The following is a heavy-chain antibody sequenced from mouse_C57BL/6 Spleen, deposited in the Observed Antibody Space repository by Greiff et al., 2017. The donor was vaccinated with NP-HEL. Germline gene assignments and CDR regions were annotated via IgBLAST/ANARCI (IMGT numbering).Heavy chain of an antibody. V-gene: IGHV1-15*01. CDR1: GYTFTDYE. CDR3: TVGYDYDGWYFDV. CDR2: IDPETGGT. D-gene: IGHD2-4*01. J-gene: IGHJ1*03. Sequence: QVQLQQSGAELVRPGASVTLSCKASGYTFTDYEMHWVKQTPVHGLEWIGAIDPETGGTAYNQKFKGKAILTADKSSSTAYMELRSLTSEDSAVYYCTVGYDYDGWYFDVWGTGTTVTVSS.